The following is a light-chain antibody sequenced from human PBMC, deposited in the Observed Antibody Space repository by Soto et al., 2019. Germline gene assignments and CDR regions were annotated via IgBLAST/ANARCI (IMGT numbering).Light chain of an antibody. CDR2: GAS. CDR1: QSVSSSY. V-gene: IGKV3-20*01. CDR3: QQYGSSLTWT. J-gene: IGKJ1*01. Sequence: EIVLTQSPGTLSLSPGERATLSCRASQSVSSSYLAWYQQKPGQAPRLLIYGASSRDTGIPDRFSGSGSGTAFTLTISRLEPEDFAVYYCQQYGSSLTWTFGQGTKVEIK.